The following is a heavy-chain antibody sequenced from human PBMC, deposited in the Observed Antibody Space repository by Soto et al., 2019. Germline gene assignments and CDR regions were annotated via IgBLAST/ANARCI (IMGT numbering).Heavy chain of an antibody. CDR2: TYYRSKWYN. Sequence: SPTLSLTCAISGDSVSSNSAAWNWIRQSPSRGLEWLGRTYYRSKWYNDYAVSVKSRITINPDTSKNQFSLQLNSETPEDTAVYYCARESDVVVVSTTRDAFYLVYRYQGPLRSVSS. CDR3: ARESDVVVVSTTRDAFYLVY. CDR1: GDSVSSNSAA. D-gene: IGHD2-15*01. V-gene: IGHV6-1*01. J-gene: IGHJ4*02.